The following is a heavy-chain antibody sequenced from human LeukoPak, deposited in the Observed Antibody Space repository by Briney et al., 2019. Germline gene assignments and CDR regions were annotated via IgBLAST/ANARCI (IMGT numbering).Heavy chain of an antibody. Sequence: ASVKVSCKASGYTFTSYDINWVRQATGQGLEWMGWMNPNSGNTGYAQKFQGRVTITRNTSISTAYMELSSLRSEDTAVYYFARGRCSSTSCYGYSFDYWGQGTLVTVSS. CDR2: MNPNSGNT. V-gene: IGHV1-8*03. D-gene: IGHD2-2*01. CDR3: ARGRCSSTSCYGYSFDY. CDR1: GYTFTSYD. J-gene: IGHJ4*02.